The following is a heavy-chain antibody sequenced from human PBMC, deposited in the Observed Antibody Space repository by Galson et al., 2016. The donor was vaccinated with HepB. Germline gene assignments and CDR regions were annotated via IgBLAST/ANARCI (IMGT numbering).Heavy chain of an antibody. J-gene: IGHJ4*02. D-gene: IGHD4-11*01. CDR1: DGSLRSDNYY. CDR3: ARAGYSDSYFDY. V-gene: IGHV4-61*02. Sequence: TLSLTCSVSDGSLRSDNYYWNWIRQPAGKGLQWIGRIYSSGNTNYHPSLRSRVTISLDTSKNQFSLRLNAVTAADTAVYYCARAGYSDSYFDYWGQGTLVTVSS. CDR2: IYSSGNT.